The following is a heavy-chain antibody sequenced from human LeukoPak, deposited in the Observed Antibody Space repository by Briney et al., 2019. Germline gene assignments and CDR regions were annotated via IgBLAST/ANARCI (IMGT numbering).Heavy chain of an antibody. J-gene: IGHJ4*02. Sequence: SVKVSCKASGGTFSSYAISWVRQAPGQGLEWMGGIIPIFGTANYAQKVQGRVTITTDESTSTAYMELSSLRSEDTAVYYCARDGGFWSGYSYYFDYWGQGTLVTVSS. V-gene: IGHV1-69*05. CDR3: ARDGGFWSGYSYYFDY. D-gene: IGHD3-3*01. CDR1: GGTFSSYA. CDR2: IIPIFGTA.